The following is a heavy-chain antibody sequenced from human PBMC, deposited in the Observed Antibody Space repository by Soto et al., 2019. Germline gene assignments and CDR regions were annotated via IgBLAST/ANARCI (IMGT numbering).Heavy chain of an antibody. CDR3: ASGSLYGSGSYPVDY. Sequence: QVQLVQSGAEVKKPGSSVNVSCKASGGTFNNHLISWVRQAPGQGLEWMGTIIPLFGTLNYAQNLQGRVTLSADRSTSTAYMELSGLRSDDTAVYYCASGSLYGSGSYPVDYWGQGTLVTVSS. V-gene: IGHV1-69*08. D-gene: IGHD3-10*01. CDR1: GGTFNNHL. CDR2: IIPLFGTL. J-gene: IGHJ4*01.